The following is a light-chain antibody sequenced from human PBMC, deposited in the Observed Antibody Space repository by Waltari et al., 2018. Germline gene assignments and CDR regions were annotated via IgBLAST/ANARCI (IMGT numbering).Light chain of an antibody. CDR3: MQALQTSIT. V-gene: IGKV2-28*01. CDR2: LGS. J-gene: IGKJ5*01. Sequence: DTVMTQSPLSLPVTPGEPASISCRSSQSLLRSSGKNYLDWYLQKPGQSPQLLIYLGSSRASGGSDRFSGSASGTDFTLKISRVEAEDVGVYYCMQALQTSITFGQGTRLEIK. CDR1: QSLLRSSGKNY.